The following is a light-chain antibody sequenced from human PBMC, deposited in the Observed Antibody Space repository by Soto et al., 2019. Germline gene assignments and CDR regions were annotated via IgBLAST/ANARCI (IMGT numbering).Light chain of an antibody. CDR2: KVS. V-gene: IGKV2-30*01. CDR1: XSLVYSDGKTY. J-gene: IGKJ1*01. CDR3: QQLNSYRT. Sequence: DAVMTQSPLSLPVTLGQPASISXRSSXSLVYSDGKTYLNWFQQRPGQSPXXLIFKVSNRDSGVPDRFSGSGSGTEFTLTISSLQPEDFATYYCQQLNSYRTFGQGTKVDIK.